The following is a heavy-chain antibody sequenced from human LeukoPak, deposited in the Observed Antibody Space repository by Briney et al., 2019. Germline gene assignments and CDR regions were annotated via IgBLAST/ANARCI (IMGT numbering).Heavy chain of an antibody. Sequence: PGGSLRLSCAASGFTFSSYAMHWVRQAPGKGLEWVGVISYDGSNKYYADYVKGRFTISRDNSKNTLYLQMNSLRAEDTAIYYCARDSGPFDYLLSFDYWGQGTLVTVSS. J-gene: IGHJ4*02. D-gene: IGHD3-9*01. CDR3: ARDSGPFDYLLSFDY. CDR2: ISYDGSNK. V-gene: IGHV3-30*04. CDR1: GFTFSSYA.